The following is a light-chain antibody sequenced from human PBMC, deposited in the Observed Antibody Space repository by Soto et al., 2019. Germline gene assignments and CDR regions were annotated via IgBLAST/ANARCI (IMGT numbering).Light chain of an antibody. CDR3: SSYGGNNNVV. CDR2: EVS. J-gene: IGLJ3*02. CDR1: SSDVGGYNY. Sequence: QSALTQPPSASGSPGQSVTISCTGTSSDVGGYNYVSWYQHHPGKAPKLMISEVSKRPSGVPDRFSGSKSGNTASLTVSGLQADDEADYYCSSYGGNNNVVFGGGTKLTVL. V-gene: IGLV2-8*01.